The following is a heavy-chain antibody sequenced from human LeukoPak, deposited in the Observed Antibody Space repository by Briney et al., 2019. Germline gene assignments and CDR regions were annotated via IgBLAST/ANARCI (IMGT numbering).Heavy chain of an antibody. CDR3: ARRPNYGQYYFDS. CDR1: EYSFTKYW. D-gene: IGHD3-10*01. Sequence: PGESLKISCKGSEYSFTKYWIGWVRQMPGKGLEWMGIINPGDPHTRHSPPFQGQVTISVDKSISTAYLQLNSLKASDTAMYFCARRPNYGQYYFDSWGQGTLVTVSS. V-gene: IGHV5-51*01. J-gene: IGHJ4*01. CDR2: INPGDPHT.